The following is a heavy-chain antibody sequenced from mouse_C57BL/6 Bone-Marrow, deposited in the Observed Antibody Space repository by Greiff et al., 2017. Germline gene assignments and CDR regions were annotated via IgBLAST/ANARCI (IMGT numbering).Heavy chain of an antibody. CDR3: ARLVYYYGSEYFDV. J-gene: IGHJ1*03. CDR2: INPSNGGT. Sequence: QVQLQQSGTELVKPGASVKLSCKASGYTFTSYWMHWVKQRPGQGLEWIGNINPSNGGTNYNEKFKSKATLTVDKSSSTAYMQLSSLTSEDSAVYYCARLVYYYGSEYFDVWGTGTTVTVSS. CDR1: GYTFTSYW. V-gene: IGHV1-53*01. D-gene: IGHD1-1*01.